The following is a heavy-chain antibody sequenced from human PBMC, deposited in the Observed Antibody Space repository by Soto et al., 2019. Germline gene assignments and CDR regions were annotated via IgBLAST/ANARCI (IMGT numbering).Heavy chain of an antibody. Sequence: SETLSLTCTVSGGSISSGGYYWSWIRQHPGKGLEWIGYIYYSGSTYYNPSLKSRVTISVDTSKNQFSLKLSSVTAADTAVYYCARDRGRGYCSSTSCYRPTYYYYGMDVWGQGTTVTVSS. CDR3: ARDRGRGYCSSTSCYRPTYYYYGMDV. CDR2: IYYSGST. CDR1: GGSISSGGYY. J-gene: IGHJ6*02. D-gene: IGHD2-2*02. V-gene: IGHV4-31*03.